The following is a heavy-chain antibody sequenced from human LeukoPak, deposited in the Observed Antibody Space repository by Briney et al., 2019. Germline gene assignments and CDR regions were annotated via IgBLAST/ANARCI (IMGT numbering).Heavy chain of an antibody. CDR3: ARSYSSSSMDY. V-gene: IGHV1-18*01. CDR2: ISAYNGNT. Sequence: ASVTVSCKASDYTFTRYGISWVRQAPGQGLEWMGWISAYNGNTKYAQKLQGRVTMTTDTSTNTAYMELRSLRSDDTAVYYCARSYSSSSMDYWGQGTLVTVSS. J-gene: IGHJ4*02. CDR1: DYTFTRYG. D-gene: IGHD6-6*01.